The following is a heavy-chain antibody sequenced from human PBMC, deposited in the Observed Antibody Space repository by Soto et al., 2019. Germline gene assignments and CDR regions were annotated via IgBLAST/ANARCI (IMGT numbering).Heavy chain of an antibody. J-gene: IGHJ4*02. CDR2: IIPIFGTA. V-gene: IGHV1-69*01. D-gene: IGHD4-17*01. CDR1: GGTFSSYA. CDR3: ARAFPSQTTVTIFFDY. Sequence: QVQLLQSGAEVKKPGSSVKVSCKASGGTFSSYAISWVRQAPGQVLEWMGGIIPIFGTANYAQKFQGRVTITADEYTRTAYMELSSLRSEDTAVYYCARAFPSQTTVTIFFDYWGQGPLVTVSS.